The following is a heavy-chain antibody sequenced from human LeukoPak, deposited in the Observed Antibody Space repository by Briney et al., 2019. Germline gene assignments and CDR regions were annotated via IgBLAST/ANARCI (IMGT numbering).Heavy chain of an antibody. Sequence: PGGSLRLSCAASGFTFSNYEMSWVRQAPGKGLEWVSYISGGGSTMYYADSVKGRFTISRDNAKNSLFLQMNSLRAEDTAVYYCARDPAGVDYWGQGTLVTVSS. D-gene: IGHD3-10*01. J-gene: IGHJ4*02. CDR1: GFTFSNYE. CDR3: ARDPAGVDY. CDR2: ISGGGSTM. V-gene: IGHV3-48*03.